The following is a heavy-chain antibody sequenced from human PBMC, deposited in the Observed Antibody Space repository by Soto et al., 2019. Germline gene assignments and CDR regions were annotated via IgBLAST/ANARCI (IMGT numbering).Heavy chain of an antibody. V-gene: IGHV3-23*01. D-gene: IGHD6-13*01. Sequence: GGSLRLSCAASGFTFSSYAMSWVRQAPGKGLEWVSAISGSGGSTYYADSVKGRFTISRDNSKNTLYLQMNSLRAEDTAVYYCRRNRIAGDYYYYGMDVWGQGTTVTVSS. CDR1: GFTFSSYA. J-gene: IGHJ6*02. CDR3: RRNRIAGDYYYYGMDV. CDR2: ISGSGGST.